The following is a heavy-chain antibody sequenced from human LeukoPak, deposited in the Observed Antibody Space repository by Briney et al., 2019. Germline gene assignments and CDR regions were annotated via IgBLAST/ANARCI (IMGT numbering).Heavy chain of an antibody. CDR2: ISGSGGST. J-gene: IGHJ5*02. Sequence: GSLRLSCAASGFTFSSYAMSWVRQAPGKGLEWVSAISGSGGSTYYADSVKGRFTISRDNSKNTLYLQMNSLRAEDTAVYYCAKNTARPKLFDPWGQGTLVTVSS. V-gene: IGHV3-23*01. CDR1: GFTFSSYA. D-gene: IGHD2-2*02. CDR3: AKNTARPKLFDP.